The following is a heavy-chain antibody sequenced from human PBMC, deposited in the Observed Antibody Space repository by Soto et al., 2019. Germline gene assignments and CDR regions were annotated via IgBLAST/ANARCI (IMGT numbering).Heavy chain of an antibody. CDR2: ISSSSTI. CDR3: ARDGTTVNLYDAFDI. V-gene: IGHV3-48*02. CDR1: GFTFSSYS. J-gene: IGHJ3*02. Sequence: EVQLVESGGGLVQPGGSLRLSCAASGFTFSSYSMNWVRQAPGKGLEWVSYISSSSTIYYADSVKGRFTISRDNAKNSLYLQMNSLRDEDTAVYYCARDGTTVNLYDAFDIWGQGTMVTVSS. D-gene: IGHD4-17*01.